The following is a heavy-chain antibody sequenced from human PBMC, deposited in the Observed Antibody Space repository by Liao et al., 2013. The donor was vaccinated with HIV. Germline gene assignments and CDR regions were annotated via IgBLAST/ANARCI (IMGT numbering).Heavy chain of an antibody. CDR3: ARTDQYYDFWNGYENWFDP. CDR1: GGSISSYY. Sequence: QVQLKQWGAGLLKPSETLSLTCAVYGGSISSYYWSWIRQPAGKGLEWIGRIYSSGSANYNPSLKSRVTMSVDTSKNQFSLKLSSVTAADTAVYYCARTDQYYDFWNGYENWFDPWGQGTLVTVSS. V-gene: IGHV4-59*10. D-gene: IGHD3-3*01. J-gene: IGHJ5*02. CDR2: IYSSGSA.